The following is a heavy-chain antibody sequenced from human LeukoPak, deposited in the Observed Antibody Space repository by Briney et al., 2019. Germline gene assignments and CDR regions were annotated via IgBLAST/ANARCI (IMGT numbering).Heavy chain of an antibody. CDR1: GGSFSGYY. CDR3: ARGLPGRRYCSSTSCYSGYFDY. J-gene: IGHJ4*02. D-gene: IGHD2-2*01. CDR2: INHSGST. V-gene: IGHV4-34*01. Sequence: SETPSLTCAVYGGSFSGYYWSWIRQPPGKGLEWIGEINHSGSTNYNPSLKSRVTISVDTSKNQFSLTLSSVTAADTAVYYCARGLPGRRYCSSTSCYSGYFDYWGQGTLVTVSS.